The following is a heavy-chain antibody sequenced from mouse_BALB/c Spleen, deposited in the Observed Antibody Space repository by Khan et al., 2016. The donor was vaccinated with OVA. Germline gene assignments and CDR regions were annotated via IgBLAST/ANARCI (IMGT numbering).Heavy chain of an antibody. Sequence: SGPGLVKPSQSLSLTCTVTGYSITSDSAWNWIRQFPGNKLEWLGYTTYSGSTNYNPSLQSRISITRDTSKNQFFLQLNSVTTEDTATYFCARGVRLTYWGQGTLVTVSA. J-gene: IGHJ3*01. V-gene: IGHV3-2*02. CDR1: GYSITSDSA. CDR3: ARGVRLTY. CDR2: TTYSGST. D-gene: IGHD2-14*01.